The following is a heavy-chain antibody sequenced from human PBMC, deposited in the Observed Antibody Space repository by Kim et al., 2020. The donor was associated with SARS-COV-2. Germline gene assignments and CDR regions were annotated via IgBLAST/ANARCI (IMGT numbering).Heavy chain of an antibody. J-gene: IGHJ6*02. CDR2: INTNTGNP. CDR3: ARDATSRYYDFWSGYYRSRMDV. V-gene: IGHV7-4-1*02. CDR1: GYTFTSYA. D-gene: IGHD3-3*01. Sequence: ASVKVSCKASGYTFTSYAMNWVRQAPGQGLEWMGWINTNTGNPTYAQGFTGRFVFSLDTSVSTAYLQISSLKAEDTAVYYCARDATSRYYDFWSGYYRSRMDVWGQGTTVTVSS.